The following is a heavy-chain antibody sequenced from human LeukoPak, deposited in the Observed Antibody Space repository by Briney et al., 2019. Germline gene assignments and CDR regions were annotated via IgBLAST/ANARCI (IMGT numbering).Heavy chain of an antibody. J-gene: IGHJ4*02. CDR3: ARGREYYYGSGSPYYFDY. Sequence: PGGSLRLSCAASGFTVSSNYMSWVRQAPGKGLEWVSVIYSGGSTYYADSVKGRFTISRDNSKNTLYLQMNSLRAEDTAVYYCARGREYYYGSGSPYYFDYWGQGTLVTVSS. CDR1: GFTVSSNY. D-gene: IGHD3-10*01. CDR2: IYSGGST. V-gene: IGHV3-66*01.